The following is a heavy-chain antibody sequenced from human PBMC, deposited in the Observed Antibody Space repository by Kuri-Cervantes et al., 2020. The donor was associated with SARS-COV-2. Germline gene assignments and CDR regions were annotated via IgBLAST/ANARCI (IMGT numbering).Heavy chain of an antibody. V-gene: IGHV3-48*01. Sequence: GESLKISCAASGFTFSSYSMNWVRQAPGKGLEWVSYISSSSSTIYYADSVKGRFTISRDNAKNSLYLQMNSLGAEDTAVYYCARVAARLYYYYMDVWGKGTTVTVSS. CDR1: GFTFSSYS. CDR3: ARVAARLYYYYMDV. J-gene: IGHJ6*03. CDR2: ISSSSSTI. D-gene: IGHD6-6*01.